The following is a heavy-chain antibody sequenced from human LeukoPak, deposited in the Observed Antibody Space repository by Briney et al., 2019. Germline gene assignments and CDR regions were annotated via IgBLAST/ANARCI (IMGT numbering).Heavy chain of an antibody. J-gene: IGHJ6*03. CDR3: ARDITSFGVVQSPRGNMDV. Sequence: SETLSLTCAVYGGSFSGYYWSWIRQPPGKGLEWTGEINHSGSTNCNPSLKSRVAISVDTSKNQFSLKLSSVTAADTAVYYCARDITSFGVVQSPRGNMDVWGKGTTVTVSS. D-gene: IGHD3-3*01. CDR2: INHSGST. V-gene: IGHV4-34*01. CDR1: GGSFSGYY.